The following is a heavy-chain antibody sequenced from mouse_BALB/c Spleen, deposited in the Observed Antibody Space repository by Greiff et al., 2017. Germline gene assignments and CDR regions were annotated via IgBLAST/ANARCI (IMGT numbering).Heavy chain of an antibody. J-gene: IGHJ3*01. V-gene: IGHV3-8*02. CDR1: GDSITSGY. CDR2: ISYSGST. Sequence: EVKLVESGPSLVKPSQTLSLTCSVTGDSITSGYWNWIRKFPGNKLEYMGYISYSGSTYYNPSLKSRISITRDTSKNQYYLQLNSVTTEDTATYYCARERSSYDYDGGFAYWGQGTLVTVSA. CDR3: ARERSSYDYDGGFAY. D-gene: IGHD2-4*01.